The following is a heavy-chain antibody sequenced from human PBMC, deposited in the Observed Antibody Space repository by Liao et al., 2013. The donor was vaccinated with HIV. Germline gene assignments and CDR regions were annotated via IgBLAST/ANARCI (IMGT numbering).Heavy chain of an antibody. CDR3: AREDTYYYDSSGSLFNY. CDR2: IYYSGST. Sequence: QLQLQESGPGLVKPSEALSLTCPVSGDSISSRSYYWGWIRQPPGKGLEWIGSIYYSGSTNYNPSLKSRVTMSVDSSTNQFSLKLSSVTAADTAVYYCAREDTYYYDSSGSLFNYWGQGTLVTVSS. V-gene: IGHV4-39*07. D-gene: IGHD3-22*01. J-gene: IGHJ4*02. CDR1: GDSISSRSYY.